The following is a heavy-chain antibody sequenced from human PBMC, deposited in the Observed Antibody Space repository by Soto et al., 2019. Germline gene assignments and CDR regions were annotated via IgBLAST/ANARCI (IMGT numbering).Heavy chain of an antibody. CDR1: GYRFTSYW. CDR3: ARSRTSYCTNGVCSPYYYYYGMDV. D-gene: IGHD2-8*01. Sequence: PGESLKISCKGSGYRFTSYWIGWVRQMPGKGLEWMGIIYPGDSDTRYSPSFQGQVTISADKSISTAYLQWSSLKASDTAMYYCARSRTSYCTNGVCSPYYYYYGMDVWGQGTTVTVSS. CDR2: IYPGDSDT. J-gene: IGHJ6*02. V-gene: IGHV5-51*01.